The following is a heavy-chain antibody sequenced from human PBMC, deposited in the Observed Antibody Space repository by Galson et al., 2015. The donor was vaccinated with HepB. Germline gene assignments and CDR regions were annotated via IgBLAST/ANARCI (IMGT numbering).Heavy chain of an antibody. CDR1: GLTFSSYA. V-gene: IGHV3-30-3*01. Sequence: SLRLSCAASGLTFSSYAMNWVRQAPGKGLEWVAAISYDGSNKYYEDSVKGRFTIPRDDSKNTLYLQMNSLRTEDTAVYYCARGHLLAKIDYWGQGNLVTVSS. CDR2: ISYDGSNK. CDR3: ARGHLLAKIDY. J-gene: IGHJ4*02.